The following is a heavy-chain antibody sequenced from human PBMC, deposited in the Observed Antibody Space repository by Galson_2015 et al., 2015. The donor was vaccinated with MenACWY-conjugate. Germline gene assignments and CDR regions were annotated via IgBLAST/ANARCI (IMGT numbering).Heavy chain of an antibody. D-gene: IGHD2-2*01. V-gene: IGHV5-10-1*01. CDR1: GYSFTSYW. J-gene: IGHJ6*02. CDR3: ARRRVEPAAYYYYYYAMDV. CDR2: IDPSDSYT. Sequence: QSGAEVKKPGESLRISCQGSGYSFTSYWISWVRQMPGKGLEWMGRIDPSDSYTNYSPSFQGHVTISADKSISTAYLQWSSLKATDTAIYYCARRRVEPAAYYYYYYAMDVWGQGTTVTVSS.